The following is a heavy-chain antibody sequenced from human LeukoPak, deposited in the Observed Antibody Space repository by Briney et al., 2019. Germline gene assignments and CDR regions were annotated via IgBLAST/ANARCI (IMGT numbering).Heavy chain of an antibody. Sequence: SETLSLTCTVSGGSISSSSYYWGWIRQPPGKGLEWIGSIYYSGSTYYNPSLKSRVTISVDTSKNQFSLKLSSVTAADTAVYYCAGRGDSSGYYDYWGQGTVVTVSS. D-gene: IGHD3-22*01. CDR3: AGRGDSSGYYDY. V-gene: IGHV4-39*01. J-gene: IGHJ4*02. CDR1: GGSISSSSYY. CDR2: IYYSGST.